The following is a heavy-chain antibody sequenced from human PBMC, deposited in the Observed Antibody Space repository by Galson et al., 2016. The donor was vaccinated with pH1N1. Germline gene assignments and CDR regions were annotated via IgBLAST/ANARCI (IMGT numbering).Heavy chain of an antibody. CDR2: IYPGDSDT. CDR1: GYSFSSHW. Sequence: QSGAEVKKPGESLKVSCQGSGYSFSSHWIGWVLQMPGKGLEWMGIIYPGDSDTKYSPSFQGQVTFSADKSSNTAYVQWNSLKTSDTAMYFCARRSAVAGVDYWGQGTLVTVSS. D-gene: IGHD6-19*01. CDR3: ARRSAVAGVDY. V-gene: IGHV5-51*01. J-gene: IGHJ4*02.